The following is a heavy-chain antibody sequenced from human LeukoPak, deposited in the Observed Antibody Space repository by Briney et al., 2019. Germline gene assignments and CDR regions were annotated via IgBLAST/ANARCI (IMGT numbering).Heavy chain of an antibody. V-gene: IGHV3-7*01. CDR1: GFTFSSYW. CDR2: IKQDGSEK. Sequence: GGSLRLSCAASGFTFSSYWMSWFRQAPGKGLEWVANIKQDGSEKYYVDSVKGRFTISRDNAKNSLYLQMNSLRAEDTAVYYCARDKDWNYSLGERWFDPWGQGTLVTVSS. CDR3: ARDKDWNYSLGERWFDP. J-gene: IGHJ5*02. D-gene: IGHD1-7*01.